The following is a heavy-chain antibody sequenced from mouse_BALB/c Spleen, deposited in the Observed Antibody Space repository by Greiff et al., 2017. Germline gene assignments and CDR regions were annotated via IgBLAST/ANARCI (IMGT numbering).Heavy chain of an antibody. D-gene: IGHD2-14*01. V-gene: IGHV1-14*01. CDR3: AREDRSAYFDY. J-gene: IGHJ2*01. Sequence: EVQLVESGPELVKPGASVKMSCKASGYTFTSYVMHWVKQKPGQGLEWIGYINPYNDGTKYNEKFKGKATLTSDKSSSTAYMELSSLTSEDSAVYYCAREDRSAYFDYWGQGTTLTVSS. CDR2: INPYNDGT. CDR1: GYTFTSYV.